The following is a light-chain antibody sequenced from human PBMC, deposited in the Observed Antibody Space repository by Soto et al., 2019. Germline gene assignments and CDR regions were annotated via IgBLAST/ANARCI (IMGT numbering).Light chain of an antibody. CDR3: QQYSSSPPEFT. J-gene: IGKJ3*01. CDR2: GAS. Sequence: EIVLTQSPGTLSLSPGERATLSCRASQSISSNYLAWYQQRPGQAPRLLIFGASYRATGIPDRFSGSGSGTDFTLTISRLEPADVAVYYCQQYSSSPPEFTFGPGTRVDSK. V-gene: IGKV3-20*01. CDR1: QSISSNY.